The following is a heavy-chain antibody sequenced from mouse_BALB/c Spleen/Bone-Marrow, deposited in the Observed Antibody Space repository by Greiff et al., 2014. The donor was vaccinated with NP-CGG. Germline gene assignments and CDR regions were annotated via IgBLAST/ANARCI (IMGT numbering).Heavy chain of an antibody. D-gene: IGHD2-3*01. J-gene: IGHJ1*01. CDR3: ARSRGLYDNWYFDV. V-gene: IGHV1-69*02. CDR2: IDPTDNYI. CDR1: GYNFTSYW. Sequence: VHLVESGAELVKPGASVKLSCKASGYNFTSYWMNWVKQRPGQGLEWIGEIDPTDNYINYNQKVKGKGTLTVDNSSSTAYMQLSSLTSEDSAVYYGARSRGLYDNWYFDVWGAGATVTVSS.